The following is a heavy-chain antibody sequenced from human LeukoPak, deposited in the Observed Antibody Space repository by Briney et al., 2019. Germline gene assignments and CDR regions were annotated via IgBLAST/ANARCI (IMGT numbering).Heavy chain of an antibody. D-gene: IGHD3-22*01. Sequence: PSETLSLTCTVSGGSISSYYWSWIRQPPGKGLEWIGYIYYSGSTNYNPSLKSRVTISVDTSNNQFSLKLSSVTAADTAVYYCARVLYDSSGYYSDYYYYMDVWGKGTTVTVSS. CDR1: GGSISSYY. CDR3: ARVLYDSSGYYSDYYYYMDV. J-gene: IGHJ6*03. V-gene: IGHV4-59*01. CDR2: IYYSGST.